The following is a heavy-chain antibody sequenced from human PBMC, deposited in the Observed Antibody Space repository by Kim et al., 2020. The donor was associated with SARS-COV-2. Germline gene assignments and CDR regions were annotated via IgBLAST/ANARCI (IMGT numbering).Heavy chain of an antibody. CDR1: GFTFSNYA. Sequence: GGSLRLSCAASGFTFSNYAMTWVRQAAGKGLEWVSTITTTGGSTYYADSVKGRFTIARDNSKNTLFLQMNSLRAEDTAIYFCAKDYGRGYFDYWGQGTLVTVSS. V-gene: IGHV3-23*01. CDR3: AKDYGRGYFDY. CDR2: ITTTGGST. D-gene: IGHD3-10*02. J-gene: IGHJ4*02.